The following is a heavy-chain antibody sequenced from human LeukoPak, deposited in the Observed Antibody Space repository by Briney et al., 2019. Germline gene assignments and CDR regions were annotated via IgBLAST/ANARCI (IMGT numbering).Heavy chain of an antibody. Sequence: GGSLRLSCAASGFTFSSYEMNWVRQAPGKGLEWVSYISSSGSTIYYADSVKGRFTISRDNAKNSLYLQMNSLRAEDTAVYYCASPGSHPTEICWGQGTLVTVSS. D-gene: IGHD2/OR15-2a*01. CDR1: GFTFSSYE. V-gene: IGHV3-48*03. CDR3: ASPGSHPTEIC. CDR2: ISSSGSTI. J-gene: IGHJ4*02.